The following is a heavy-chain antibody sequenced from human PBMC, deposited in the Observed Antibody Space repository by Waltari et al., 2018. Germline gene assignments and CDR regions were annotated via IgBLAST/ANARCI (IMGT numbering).Heavy chain of an antibody. CDR1: GGSISSSSYY. J-gene: IGHJ5*02. Sequence: QLQLQESGPGLVKPSETLSLTCTVSGGSISSSSYYWGWIRQPPGKGLEWIGSIYYSGSTYYNPSLKSRVTISVDTSKNQFSLKLSSVTAADTAVYYCARLGVTVVTPNWFDPWGQGTLVTVSS. CDR3: ARLGVTVVTPNWFDP. CDR2: IYYSGST. D-gene: IGHD2-15*01. V-gene: IGHV4-39*01.